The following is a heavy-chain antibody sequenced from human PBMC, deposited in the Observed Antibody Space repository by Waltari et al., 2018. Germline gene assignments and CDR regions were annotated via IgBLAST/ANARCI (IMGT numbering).Heavy chain of an antibody. CDR2: ISRDNGAT. Sequence: QVQLVQSGPELKKPGASVNVSCKASGYTLTNYGIIWVRQAPGQRFEWMGWISRDNGATNDAREFQGRVTMTTDTSTNTVYMELRSLRSGDTAIYYCARLTYFFGTANKYSDGVDPWGQGTLVAVSS. V-gene: IGHV1-18*01. CDR1: GYTLTNYG. D-gene: IGHD3-3*01. CDR3: ARLTYFFGTANKYSDGVDP. J-gene: IGHJ5*02.